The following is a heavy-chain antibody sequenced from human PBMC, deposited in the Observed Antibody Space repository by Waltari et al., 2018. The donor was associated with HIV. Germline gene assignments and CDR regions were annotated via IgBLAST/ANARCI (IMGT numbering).Heavy chain of an antibody. CDR1: GFTFSSYT. Sequence: EVQLSQSGGGLVQPGGSLRLSCAASGFTFSSYTMSWVRQAPGRGLEWVSGITGDSDTTKYADSVKGRFTISRETSENTLYLEMNSLRVEDTAVYYCAKRREPGGGGISPFDNWGQGTLVTVSS. V-gene: IGHV3-23*01. J-gene: IGHJ4*02. CDR2: ITGDSDTT. D-gene: IGHD2-15*01. CDR3: AKRREPGGGGISPFDN.